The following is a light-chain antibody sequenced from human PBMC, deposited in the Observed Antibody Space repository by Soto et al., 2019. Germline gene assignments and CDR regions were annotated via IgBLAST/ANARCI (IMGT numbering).Light chain of an antibody. V-gene: IGKV1-39*01. J-gene: IGKJ1*01. Sequence: IQLTQSPSSLSASVGDRVTITCRASQGINNWLTWYQQKPGKAPKLLIYGTSNLYNGVPSRFSGSGAGTDFTLTITSLQPEDFAVYYCQQSYNPPWTFGQGTKVDIK. CDR1: QGINNW. CDR2: GTS. CDR3: QQSYNPPWT.